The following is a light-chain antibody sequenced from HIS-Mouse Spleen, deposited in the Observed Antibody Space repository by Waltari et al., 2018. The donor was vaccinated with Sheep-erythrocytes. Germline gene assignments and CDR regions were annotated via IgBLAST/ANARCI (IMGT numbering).Light chain of an antibody. CDR2: AAF. Sequence: DIQMTQSPSSLSASVGDRVTITSRASQSISSYLNWYQQKPGKAPKLLIYAAFSLQSGVPSRFSGSGSGTDFTLTISSLQPEDFATYYCQQSYSTPPLTFGGGTKVEIK. V-gene: IGKV1-39*01. CDR3: QQSYSTPPLT. J-gene: IGKJ4*01. CDR1: QSISSY.